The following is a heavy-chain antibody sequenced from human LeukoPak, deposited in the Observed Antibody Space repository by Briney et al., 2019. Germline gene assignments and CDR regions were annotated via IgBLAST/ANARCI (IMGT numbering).Heavy chain of an antibody. J-gene: IGHJ5*02. Sequence: PGASLRLSCAASRFTFRSYAMSWVRPAPGQGLQRLSGISGSGGSTSYADSVKGRFTISRENSKNTLYLQMNNLRAEDTAVYYCAKDSSIMILVIITTWGQGTLVTVSS. D-gene: IGHD3-22*01. CDR3: AKDSSIMILVIITT. V-gene: IGHV3-23*01. CDR2: ISGSGGST. CDR1: RFTFRSYA.